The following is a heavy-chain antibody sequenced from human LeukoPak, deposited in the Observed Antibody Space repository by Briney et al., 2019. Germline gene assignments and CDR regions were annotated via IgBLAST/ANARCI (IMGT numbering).Heavy chain of an antibody. D-gene: IGHD2-2*01. CDR3: ARAEYCSSTSCYSGGRLYSSSAGDY. J-gene: IGHJ4*02. CDR2: INPNSGGT. CDR1: GGTFSSYA. V-gene: IGHV1-2*04. Sequence: ASVKVSCKASGGTFSSYAISWVRQAPGQGLEWMGWINPNSGGTNYAQKFQGWVTMTRDTSTSTAYMELRSLRSDDTAVYYCARAEYCSSTSCYSGGRLYSSSAGDYWGQGTLVTVSS.